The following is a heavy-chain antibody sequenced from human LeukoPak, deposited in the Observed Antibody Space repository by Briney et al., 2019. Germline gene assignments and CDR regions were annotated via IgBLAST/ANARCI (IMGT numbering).Heavy chain of an antibody. D-gene: IGHD3-9*01. J-gene: IGHJ6*02. Sequence: GGSLRLSCAASGFTFSSYAMSWVRQAPGKGLERVSAISGSGGSTYYADSVKGRFTISRDNSKNTLYLQMNSLRAEDTAVYYCAKETYYDILTGYNDGMDVWGQGTTVTVSS. CDR1: GFTFSSYA. CDR3: AKETYYDILTGYNDGMDV. CDR2: ISGSGGST. V-gene: IGHV3-23*01.